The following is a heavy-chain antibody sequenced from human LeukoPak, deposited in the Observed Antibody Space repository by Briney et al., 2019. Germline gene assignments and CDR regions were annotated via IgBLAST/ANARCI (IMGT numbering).Heavy chain of an antibody. CDR1: GYTFTGYY. V-gene: IGHV1-2*02. CDR3: ARETQGSSWYYFDS. CDR2: INPNSGGT. J-gene: IGHJ4*02. D-gene: IGHD6-13*01. Sequence: ASVKVSCKASGYTFTGYYMHWVRQAPGQGLEWMGWINPNSGGTNYAQKFQGRVTMTRDTSISTAYMELSRLRSDDTAVYYCARETQGSSWYYFDSWGQGTLFTVSS.